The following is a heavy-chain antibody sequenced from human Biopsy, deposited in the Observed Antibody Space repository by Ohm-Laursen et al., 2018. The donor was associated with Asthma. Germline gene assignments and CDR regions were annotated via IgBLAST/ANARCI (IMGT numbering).Heavy chain of an antibody. CDR3: ASDFPKDYVRYNFQF. CDR2: HDHEEGGT. Sequence: ASVKVSYKISGYSLTDLSMHWVRQAPGQGLEWMGGHDHEEGGTVNARRFQGRVTMAEDTSTDTAYMELSSLSSDDTAVYYCASDFPKDYVRYNFQFWGQGTLVTVSS. J-gene: IGHJ4*02. D-gene: IGHD4-17*01. V-gene: IGHV1-24*01. CDR1: GYSLTDLS.